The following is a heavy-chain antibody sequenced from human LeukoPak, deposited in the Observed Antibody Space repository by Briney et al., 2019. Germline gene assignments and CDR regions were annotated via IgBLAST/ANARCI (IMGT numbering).Heavy chain of an antibody. V-gene: IGHV3-48*02. CDR1: GFTFSRYS. D-gene: IGHD2-21*02. J-gene: IGHJ3*02. CDR2: IRTSSGGI. CDR3: ARIAYCGGDCPGGAFDI. Sequence: GGSLRLSCAASGFTFSRYSVNWVRQAPGKGLEWVAYIRTSSGGIYYADSVKGRFTISTDNAKNSLYLQMNSLRDEDTAVYYCARIAYCGGDCPGGAFDIWGQGTMVTVSS.